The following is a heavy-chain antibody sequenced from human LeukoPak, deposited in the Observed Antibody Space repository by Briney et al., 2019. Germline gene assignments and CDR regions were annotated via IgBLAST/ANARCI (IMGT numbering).Heavy chain of an antibody. CDR2: ISYDGSNK. Sequence: PGGSLRLSCAASGFTFSSYAMHWVRQAPGKGLEWVAVISYDGSNKYYADSVKGRFTISRDNSKSTLYLQMNSLRAEDTAVYYCARDLLYWGQGTLVTVSS. CDR3: ARDLLY. V-gene: IGHV3-30-3*01. CDR1: GFTFSSYA. D-gene: IGHD3-10*01. J-gene: IGHJ4*02.